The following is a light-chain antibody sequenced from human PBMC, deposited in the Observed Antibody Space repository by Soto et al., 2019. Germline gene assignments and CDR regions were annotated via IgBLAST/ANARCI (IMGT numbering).Light chain of an antibody. V-gene: IGKV1-5*01. Sequence: DIPMTQSPSTLSASVGDRVTITCRASQSIGRFLAWYQHQPGKAPKLLIYDASTLESGVPSRFSGTGSGTEFTFSITSLQPEDFGTYYCQQCYMGWTFGQGTKVDFK. CDR2: DAS. CDR1: QSIGRF. CDR3: QQCYMGWT. J-gene: IGKJ1*01.